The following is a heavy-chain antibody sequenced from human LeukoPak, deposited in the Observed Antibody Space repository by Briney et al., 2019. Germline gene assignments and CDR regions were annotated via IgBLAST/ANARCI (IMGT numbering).Heavy chain of an antibody. CDR3: ARVDGDYYYMDV. V-gene: IGHV4-59*12. D-gene: IGHD4-17*01. J-gene: IGHJ6*03. Sequence: SETLSLTCTVSGGSISSYYWSWIRQPPGKGLECIGSIYYSGSTYYNPSLKSRVTISVDTSKNQFSLKLRSVTAADTAVYYCARVDGDYYYMDVWGKGTTVTVSS. CDR2: IYYSGST. CDR1: GGSISSYY.